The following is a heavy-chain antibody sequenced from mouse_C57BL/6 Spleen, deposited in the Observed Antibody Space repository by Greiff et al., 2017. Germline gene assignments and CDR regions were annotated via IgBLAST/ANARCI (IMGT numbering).Heavy chain of an antibody. CDR2: IYPGDGDT. D-gene: IGHD1-1*01. Sequence: QVQLQQSGAELVKPGASVKLSCKASGYTFTSYWMHWVKQRPGRGLEWIGQIYPGDGDTNYNGKFKGKATLTADKSSSTAYMQLSSLTSEDSAVYFCARSDYYGSSPFDYWGQGTTLTVSS. J-gene: IGHJ2*01. CDR3: ARSDYYGSSPFDY. V-gene: IGHV1-80*01. CDR1: GYTFTSYW.